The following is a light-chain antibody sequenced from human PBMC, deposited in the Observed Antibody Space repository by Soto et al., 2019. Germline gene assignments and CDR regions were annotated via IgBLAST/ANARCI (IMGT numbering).Light chain of an antibody. V-gene: IGKV3-11*01. CDR3: HQRGNWPPT. Sequence: EIVLTQSPVPLSLSPGDTATLSCRASQSVRSYLIWYQQKPGQAPRLLLYDASNRATGIPARFRGSGSVTDFTLTITSLEPEDSAGYYCHQRGNWPPTFGGGTKVEIK. CDR1: QSVRSY. J-gene: IGKJ4*01. CDR2: DAS.